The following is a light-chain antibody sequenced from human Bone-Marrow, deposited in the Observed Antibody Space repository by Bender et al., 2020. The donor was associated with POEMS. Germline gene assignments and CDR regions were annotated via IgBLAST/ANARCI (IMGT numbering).Light chain of an antibody. CDR1: SSDVGGHNY. CDR3: SSYSSRTALVV. V-gene: IGLV2-14*01. Sequence: QSALTQPASVSGSPGQSITISCTGTSSDVGGHNYVSWHQQHPGKAPKLMIYDVNNRPSGVSNRFSGSKSGNTASLTISGLQAEDEADYYCSSYSSRTALVVFGGGTKLTVL. J-gene: IGLJ2*01. CDR2: DVN.